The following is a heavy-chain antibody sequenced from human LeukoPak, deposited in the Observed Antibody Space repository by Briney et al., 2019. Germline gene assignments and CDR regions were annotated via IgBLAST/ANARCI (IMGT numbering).Heavy chain of an antibody. J-gene: IGHJ4*02. Sequence: GGSLRLSCAASGFTFSSYAMHWVRQAPGKGLEWVAVISYDGSNKYYADSVKGRFTISRDISKNTLYLQMNSLRAEDTAVYYCARDQGYYDSSGYSMAHFDYWGQGTLVTVSS. CDR1: GFTFSSYA. D-gene: IGHD3-22*01. CDR2: ISYDGSNK. V-gene: IGHV3-30-3*01. CDR3: ARDQGYYDSSGYSMAHFDY.